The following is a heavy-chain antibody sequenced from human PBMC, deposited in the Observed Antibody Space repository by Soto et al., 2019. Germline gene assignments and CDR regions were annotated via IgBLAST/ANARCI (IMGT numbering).Heavy chain of an antibody. CDR3: VKDYSHGRFPDY. V-gene: IGHV3-64D*06. CDR1: GFAFRDST. Sequence: GGSLRLSCSVSGFAFRDSTMHWVRQAPGRGLEQLGTSTYTGDTPYYADSVKGRFTISRDNSQSTLYLQMSSLRPEDTGVYFCVKDYSHGRFPDYWGQGTLVTVSS. J-gene: IGHJ4*02. D-gene: IGHD1-26*01. CDR2: STYTGDTP.